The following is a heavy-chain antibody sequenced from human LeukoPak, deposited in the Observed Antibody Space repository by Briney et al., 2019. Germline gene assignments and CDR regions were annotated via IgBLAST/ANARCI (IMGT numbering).Heavy chain of an antibody. Sequence: ASVKVSCKASGYTFTSYGISWVRQAPGQGLEWMGGIIPIFGTANYAQKFQGRVTITADESTSTAYMELSSLRSEDTAVYYCARRQANWFDPWGQGTLVTVSS. CDR3: ARRQANWFDP. V-gene: IGHV1-69*13. CDR2: IIPIFGTA. J-gene: IGHJ5*02. CDR1: GYTFTSYG.